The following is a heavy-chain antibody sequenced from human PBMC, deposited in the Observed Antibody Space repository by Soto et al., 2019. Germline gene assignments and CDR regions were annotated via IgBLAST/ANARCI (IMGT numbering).Heavy chain of an antibody. Sequence: QVQLQESGPGLVKPSQTLSLTCTVSGGSISSGGYYWSWIRQHPGKGLEWIGYIYYSGSTYYNPSMKSRVTISVDTSKNQFSLKLSSVTAADTAVYYCARVEYCSNGVCYESGTVHYWGQGTLVTVSS. CDR3: ARVEYCSNGVCYESGTVHY. CDR2: IYYSGST. J-gene: IGHJ4*02. D-gene: IGHD2-8*01. CDR1: GGSISSGGYY. V-gene: IGHV4-31*03.